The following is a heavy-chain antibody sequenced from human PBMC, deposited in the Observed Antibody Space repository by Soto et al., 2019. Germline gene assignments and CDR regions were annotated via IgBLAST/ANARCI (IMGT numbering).Heavy chain of an antibody. Sequence: QVQLQESGLGLVKPSETLSLTCNVSGGSISSYYWSWIRQPPGKGLEYIGHVYNSGSTIHSPSLKSRATISVDTSKNQFSLKLTSVTAADTAVYYCAGGSSLCWECFHHWGQGILITVSS. D-gene: IGHD2-2*01. J-gene: IGHJ1*01. V-gene: IGHV4-59*01. CDR1: GGSISSYY. CDR2: VYNSGST. CDR3: AGGSSLCWECFHH.